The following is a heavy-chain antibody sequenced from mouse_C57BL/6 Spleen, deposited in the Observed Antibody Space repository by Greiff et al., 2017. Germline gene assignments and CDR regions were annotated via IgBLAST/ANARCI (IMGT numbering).Heavy chain of an antibody. CDR2: IRLKSDNYAT. V-gene: IGHV6-3*01. J-gene: IGHJ4*01. CDR3: TGGITTVVAPRAMDY. Sequence: DVMLVESGGGLVQPGGSMKLSCVASGFTFSNYWMNWVRQSPEKGLEWVAQIRLKSDNYATHYAESVKGRFTISRDDSKSSVYLQMNNLRAEDTGIYYCTGGITTVVAPRAMDYWGQGTSVTVSS. D-gene: IGHD1-1*01. CDR1: GFTFSNYW.